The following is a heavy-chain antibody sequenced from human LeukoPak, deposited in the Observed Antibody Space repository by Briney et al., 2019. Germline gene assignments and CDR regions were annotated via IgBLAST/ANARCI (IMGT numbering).Heavy chain of an antibody. CDR3: ARHIRSTSCHSGFCYFDY. CDR1: GGSISSSSYY. Sequence: SETLSLTCTVSGGSISSSSYYWGWIRQPPGKGLEWIGSIYYSGSTYYNPSLKSRVTISVDTSKNQFSLKLSSVTAADTAVYYCARHIRSTSCHSGFCYFDYWGQGTLVTVSS. D-gene: IGHD2-2*01. V-gene: IGHV4-39*01. J-gene: IGHJ4*02. CDR2: IYYSGST.